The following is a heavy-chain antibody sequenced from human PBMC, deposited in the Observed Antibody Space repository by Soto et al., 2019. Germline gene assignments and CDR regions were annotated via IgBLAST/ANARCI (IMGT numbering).Heavy chain of an antibody. CDR2: ISGSGVST. D-gene: IGHD3-22*01. CDR1: GFTFSSYA. V-gene: IGHV3-23*01. CDR3: AKSPGMYYYDSSGYYHYDY. J-gene: IGHJ4*02. Sequence: GGSLRLSCAPSGFTFSSYAMSLVRPAPGKGLEWVSAISGSGVSTYYANSVKGRFTISRDNATNTLYLQMNSLRAEDTAVYYCAKSPGMYYYDSSGYYHYDYWGQGTLVTVSS.